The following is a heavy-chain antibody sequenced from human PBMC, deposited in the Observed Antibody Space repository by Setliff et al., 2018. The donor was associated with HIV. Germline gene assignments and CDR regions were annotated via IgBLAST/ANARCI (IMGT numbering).Heavy chain of an antibody. Sequence: SETLSLTCTVSGGSISSSTYYWGWIRQPPGKGLEWIGSIYYIGNTNYNPSLKGRVTLSVDTSKNQLSLKLSSVTAADTVVYYCARGRSRYYYDGSGYYVDYWGQGTLVTVSS. CDR3: ARGRSRYYYDGSGYYVDY. V-gene: IGHV4-39*07. CDR2: IYYIGNT. J-gene: IGHJ4*02. D-gene: IGHD3-22*01. CDR1: GGSISSSTYY.